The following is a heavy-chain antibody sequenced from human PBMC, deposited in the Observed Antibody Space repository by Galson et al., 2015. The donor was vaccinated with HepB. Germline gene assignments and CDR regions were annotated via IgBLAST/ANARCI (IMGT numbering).Heavy chain of an antibody. Sequence: SLRLSCAASGFSFSGSAMDWVRQAPGKGLEWVSFISGSGSTTYYADSVRGRFTISRDNYKDTLYLQINILRPEDTAVYYCAKSSVGSWGHFDSWGQGTLVTVSS. CDR2: ISGSGSTT. V-gene: IGHV3-23*01. CDR1: GFSFSGSA. CDR3: AKSSVGSWGHFDS. J-gene: IGHJ4*02. D-gene: IGHD6-19*01.